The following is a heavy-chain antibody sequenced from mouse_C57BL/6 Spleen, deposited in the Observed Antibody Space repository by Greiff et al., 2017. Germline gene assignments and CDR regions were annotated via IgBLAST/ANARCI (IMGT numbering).Heavy chain of an antibody. CDR2: IYPGDGDT. V-gene: IGHV1-82*01. CDR3: ARSEPLAY. Sequence: VQLQQSGPELVKPGASVKISCKASGYAFSSSWMNWVKQRPGKGLEWIGRIYPGDGDTNYNGKFKGKATLTADKSSSTAYMQLSSLTSEDSAVYFCARSEPLAYWGQGTLVTVSA. J-gene: IGHJ3*01. CDR1: GYAFSSSW.